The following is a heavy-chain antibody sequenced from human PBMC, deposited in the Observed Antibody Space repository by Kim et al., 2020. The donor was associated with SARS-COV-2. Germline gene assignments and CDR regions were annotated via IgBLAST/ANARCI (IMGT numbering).Heavy chain of an antibody. CDR3: ARADYYDSSGYYGAFDI. Sequence: FQGRVTITADESTSTAYMELSSLRSEDTAVYYCARADYYDSSGYYGAFDIWGQGTMVTVSS. J-gene: IGHJ3*02. V-gene: IGHV1-69*01. D-gene: IGHD3-22*01.